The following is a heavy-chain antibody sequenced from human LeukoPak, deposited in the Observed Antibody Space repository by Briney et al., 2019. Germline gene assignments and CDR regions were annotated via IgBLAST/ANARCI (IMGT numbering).Heavy chain of an antibody. CDR1: GGTFGTYT. Sequence: SVKVSCKASGGTFGTYTISWVRQAPGQGLEWMGKILPIIHIPDYAQKFQDRVTITADTSTNTAYMELGSLRSEDTAVYYCARETEDDSIFGVVFGPLDYWGQGTLVTVSS. D-gene: IGHD3-3*01. J-gene: IGHJ4*02. V-gene: IGHV1-69*04. CDR3: ARETEDDSIFGVVFGPLDY. CDR2: ILPIIHIP.